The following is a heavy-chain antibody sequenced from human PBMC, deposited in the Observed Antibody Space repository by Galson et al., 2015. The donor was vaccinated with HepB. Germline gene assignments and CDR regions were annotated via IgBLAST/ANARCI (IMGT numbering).Heavy chain of an antibody. CDR3: TTLSAMTYYYDSGGFGTVDY. V-gene: IGHV3-15*01. CDR1: GFTFSNAW. D-gene: IGHD3-22*01. Sequence: SLRLSCAASGFTFSNAWMSWVRQAPGKGLEWVGRIKSKTDGGTTDYAAPVKGRFTISRDDSKNTLYLQMNSLKTEDTAVYYCTTLSAMTYYYDSGGFGTVDYWGQGTLVTVSS. CDR2: IKSKTDGGTT. J-gene: IGHJ4*02.